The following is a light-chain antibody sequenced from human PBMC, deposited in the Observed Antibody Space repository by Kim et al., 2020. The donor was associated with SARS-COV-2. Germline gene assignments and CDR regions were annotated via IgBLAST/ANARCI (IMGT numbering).Light chain of an antibody. Sequence: SSELTQDPAVYVALGQTVRITCQGDSRRSYYATWYQQKPGQAPIVVIYGKNNRPSGIPDRFSGSSSGDTASLTITGTQAVDEADYYCNSRGSNDNVLFGGGTQLTVL. CDR2: GKN. V-gene: IGLV3-19*01. J-gene: IGLJ2*01. CDR1: SRRSYY. CDR3: NSRGSNDNVL.